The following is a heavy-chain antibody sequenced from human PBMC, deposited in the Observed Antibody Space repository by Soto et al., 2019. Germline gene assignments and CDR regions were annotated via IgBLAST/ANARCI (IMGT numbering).Heavy chain of an antibody. V-gene: IGHV4-39*01. D-gene: IGHD6-6*01. CDR1: GGSISSSSYY. J-gene: IGHJ4*02. CDR3: ARLRRYSSSSRGYFDY. Sequence: SETLSLTCTVSGGSISSSSYYWGWIRQPPGKGLEWIGSIYYSGSTYYNPSLKSRVTISVDTPKNQFSLKLSSVTAADTAVYYCARLRRYSSSSRGYFDYWGQGTLVTVSS. CDR2: IYYSGST.